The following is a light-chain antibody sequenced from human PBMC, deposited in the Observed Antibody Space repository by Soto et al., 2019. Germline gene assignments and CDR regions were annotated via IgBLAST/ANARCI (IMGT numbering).Light chain of an antibody. V-gene: IGKV1-5*01. CDR2: DAS. CDR1: QTISSSW. CDR3: QQFYNYPRT. Sequence: DIQMNQSPSTLSASVGDRVTIACRASQTISSSWLAWYQQKPGKAPKLLIYDASTLQTGVPSRFSGSGSGTDFTLTISYLQSEDFGTYYCQQFYNYPRTFGQGTKVDIK. J-gene: IGKJ1*01.